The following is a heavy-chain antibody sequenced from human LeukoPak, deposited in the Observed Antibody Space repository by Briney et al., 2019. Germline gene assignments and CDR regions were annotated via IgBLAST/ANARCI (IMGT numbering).Heavy chain of an antibody. V-gene: IGHV3-23*01. J-gene: IGHJ3*01. D-gene: IGHD4-17*01. Sequence: GGSLRLSCAASGFTFSNYAVMWVRQAPGQGLEWVSAITSAGAPRYADSVKGRFTISRDNSRNTLYLQMNSLRAEDTAQYFCARDPNGDYIGAFEFWGQGTGVTVSS. CDR2: ITSAGAP. CDR3: ARDPNGDYIGAFEF. CDR1: GFTFSNYA.